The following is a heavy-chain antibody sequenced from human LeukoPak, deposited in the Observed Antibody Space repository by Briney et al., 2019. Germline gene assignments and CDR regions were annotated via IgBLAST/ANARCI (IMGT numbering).Heavy chain of an antibody. D-gene: IGHD3-22*01. CDR2: IYYSGST. CDR3: ARDEASSGRFDY. V-gene: IGHV4-30-4*01. Sequence: PSQTLSLTCTVSGGSISSGAYYWSWIRQPPGKGLEWIGYIYYSGSTYYNPSLKSRVTISVDTSKNQFSLKLSSVTAADTAVYYCARDEASSGRFDYWGQGTLVTVSS. J-gene: IGHJ4*02. CDR1: GGSISSGAYY.